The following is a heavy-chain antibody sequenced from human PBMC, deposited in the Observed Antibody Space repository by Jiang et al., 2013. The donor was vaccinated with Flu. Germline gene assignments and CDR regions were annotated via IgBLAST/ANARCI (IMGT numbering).Heavy chain of an antibody. CDR1: GYTFTNYW. Sequence: CGAEVKKPGESLSISCKASGYTFTNYWIGWVRQVPGKGLEWMGIINPGDSDTRYSPSFRGQVTISADKSTSTTYLQWSSLKASDTAIYYCARHSSEVYYTHSGYYFGRLGRNYYYYGMDVWGQGTTVTVSS. J-gene: IGHJ6*02. CDR2: INPGDSDT. V-gene: IGHV5-51*01. CDR3: ARHSSEVYYTHSGYYFGRLGRNYYYYGMDV. D-gene: IGHD5-12*01.